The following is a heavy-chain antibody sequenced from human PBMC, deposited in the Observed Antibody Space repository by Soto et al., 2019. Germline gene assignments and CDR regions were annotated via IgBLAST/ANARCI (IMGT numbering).Heavy chain of an antibody. CDR1: GGSFSGYY. CDR2: INHSGST. J-gene: IGHJ6*02. V-gene: IGHV4-34*01. CDR3: ARDPLYGDSYYYGMDV. D-gene: IGHD4-17*01. Sequence: SETLSLTCAVYGGSFSGYYWSWIRQPPGKGLEWIGEINHSGSTNYNPSLKSRVTISVDTSKNPFSLKLSSVTAADTAVYYCARDPLYGDSYYYGMDVWGQGTTVTVSS.